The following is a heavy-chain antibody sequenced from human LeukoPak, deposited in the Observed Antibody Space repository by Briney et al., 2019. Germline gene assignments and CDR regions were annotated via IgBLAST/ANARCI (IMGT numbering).Heavy chain of an antibody. D-gene: IGHD3-3*01. CDR2: IYYSGST. CDR1: GGSISSYY. V-gene: IGHV4-59*01. Sequence: SETLSLTCTVSGGSISSYYWSWIRQPPGKGLGWIGYIYYSGSTNYNPSLKSRVTISVDTSKNQFSLKLSSVTAADTAVYYCARERYDFWSGYPGWFDPWGQGTLVTVSS. CDR3: ARERYDFWSGYPGWFDP. J-gene: IGHJ5*02.